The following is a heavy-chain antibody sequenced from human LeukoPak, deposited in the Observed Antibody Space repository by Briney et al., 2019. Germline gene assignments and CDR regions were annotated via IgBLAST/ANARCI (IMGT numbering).Heavy chain of an antibody. CDR3: ASARSVAGTYYFDY. V-gene: IGHV3-48*04. D-gene: IGHD6-19*01. Sequence: GGSLRLSCAASGFAFSIYSMNWVRQAPGKGLEWVSYISSGSSTIYYADSVKGRFTISRDNAKNSLYLQMNNLRAEDTAVYYCASARSVAGTYYFDYWGQGTLVTVSS. J-gene: IGHJ4*02. CDR1: GFAFSIYS. CDR2: ISSGSSTI.